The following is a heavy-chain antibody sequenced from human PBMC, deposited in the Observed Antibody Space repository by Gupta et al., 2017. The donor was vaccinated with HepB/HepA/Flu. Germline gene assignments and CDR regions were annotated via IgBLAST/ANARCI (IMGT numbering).Heavy chain of an antibody. Sequence: EVQLVESGGGLIQHGGSLRLSCAASGFTASSNYMRWVSRAPGRGLEWVSVIYSGVSTYYADSVKGRFTISRDNSKNTLYLQMNSLRAEDTAVYDCARVWTCMTMFGVVPGSFRFDPWGQGTLVTVAS. CDR3: ARVWTCMTMFGVVPGSFRFDP. D-gene: IGHD3-3*01. J-gene: IGHJ5*02. CDR1: GFTASSNY. CDR2: IYSGVST. V-gene: IGHV3-53*01.